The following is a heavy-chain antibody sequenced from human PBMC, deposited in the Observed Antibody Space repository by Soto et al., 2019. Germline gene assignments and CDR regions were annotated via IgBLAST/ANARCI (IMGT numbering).Heavy chain of an antibody. CDR2: ISGGGSNA. CDR3: ARGDYDILTGYYPSFDC. CDR1: GFAFTKYA. J-gene: IGHJ4*02. Sequence: EVQLLESGGGLVQPGGSLRLSCAASGFAFTKYAMTWVRQAPGKGLEWVSAISGGGSNAYYAGAVMGRFTISRDNSXNXXYLVMQSLRPEDTAVYYCARGDYDILTGYYPSFDCWGQGVLVTVSS. D-gene: IGHD3-9*01. V-gene: IGHV3-23*01.